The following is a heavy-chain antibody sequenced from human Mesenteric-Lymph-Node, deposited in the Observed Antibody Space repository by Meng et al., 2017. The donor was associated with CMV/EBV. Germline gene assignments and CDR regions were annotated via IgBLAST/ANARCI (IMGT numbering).Heavy chain of an antibody. D-gene: IGHD5-18*01. Sequence: ASVKVSCKASGYTFTNYGITWVRQAPGQGLEWLGWIDPNSGGTNFAQKFQGRVTMTRDTSISTAYMELSRLRADDTAVYYCARVRETPMVTGELDYWGQGTLVTVSS. V-gene: IGHV1-2*02. J-gene: IGHJ4*02. CDR3: ARVRETPMVTGELDY. CDR2: IDPNSGGT. CDR1: GYTFTNYG.